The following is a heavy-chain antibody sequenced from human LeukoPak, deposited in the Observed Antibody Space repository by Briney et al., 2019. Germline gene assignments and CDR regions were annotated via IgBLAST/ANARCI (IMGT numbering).Heavy chain of an antibody. CDR3: ARVLNPWFGEFAFDY. CDR2: VYYSGGT. J-gene: IGHJ4*02. D-gene: IGHD3-10*01. Sequence: ASETLSLTCTVSGDSISSYYWSWIRQPPGKRLEWIGYVYYSGGTNYNPSLKSRLTISLDTSKNQFSLKLSSVTAADTAVYYCARVLNPWFGEFAFDYWGQGALVIVSS. V-gene: IGHV4-59*01. CDR1: GDSISSYY.